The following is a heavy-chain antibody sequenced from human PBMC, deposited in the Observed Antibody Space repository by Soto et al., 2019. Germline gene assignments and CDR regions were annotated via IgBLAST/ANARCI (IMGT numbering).Heavy chain of an antibody. CDR3: AKRAPTYYDFWSGLQGGMDV. J-gene: IGHJ6*02. Sequence: GGSLRLSCAASGFTFSSYGMHWVRQAPGKGLEWVAVISYDGSNKYYADSVKGRFTISRDNSKNTLYLQMNSLRAEDTAVYYCAKRAPTYYDFWSGLQGGMDVWGQGTTVTVS. CDR1: GFTFSSYG. D-gene: IGHD3-3*01. CDR2: ISYDGSNK. V-gene: IGHV3-30*18.